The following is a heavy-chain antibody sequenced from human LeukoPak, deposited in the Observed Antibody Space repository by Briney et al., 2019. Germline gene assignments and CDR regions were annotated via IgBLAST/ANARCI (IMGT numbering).Heavy chain of an antibody. J-gene: IGHJ6*03. CDR3: TTDVYYDSSGLYYYYMDV. D-gene: IGHD3-22*01. CDR2: IKGKTDGGTT. Sequence: GGSLRLSCAASGFTFSNAWMSWVRQAPGKGLEWVGRIKGKTDGGTTDYAAPVKGRFTISRDDSKNTLYLQMNSLKTEDTAVYYCTTDVYYDSSGLYYYYMDVWGKGTTVTVSS. V-gene: IGHV3-15*01. CDR1: GFTFSNAW.